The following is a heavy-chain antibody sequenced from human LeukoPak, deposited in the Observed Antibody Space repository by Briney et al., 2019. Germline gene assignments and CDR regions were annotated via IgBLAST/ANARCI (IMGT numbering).Heavy chain of an antibody. J-gene: IGHJ4*02. V-gene: IGHV3-23*01. CDR2: RHSGVAS. D-gene: IGHD2-15*01. Sequence: RHSGVASSYADSVKGRFTISRDNSKNMLYLQMNSLRDDDTGVYYCARDRRATPMYFFDFWGQGTPVTVSS. CDR3: ARDRRATPMYFFDF.